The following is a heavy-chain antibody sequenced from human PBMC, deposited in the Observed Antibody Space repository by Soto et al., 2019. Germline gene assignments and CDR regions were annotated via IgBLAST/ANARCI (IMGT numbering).Heavy chain of an antibody. CDR3: ARGTAGTPGEDYYYYGMDV. V-gene: IGHV3-9*01. J-gene: IGHJ6*02. CDR2: ISWNSGSI. Sequence: PGGSMRLSCGAAEFTCVDYARHWVRKAPGKGLEWVSGISWNSGSIGYADSVKGRFTISRDNAKNSLYLQMNSLRAEDTAVYYCARGTAGTPGEDYYYYGMDVWGQGTTVTVSS. D-gene: IGHD6-13*01. CDR1: EFTCVDYA.